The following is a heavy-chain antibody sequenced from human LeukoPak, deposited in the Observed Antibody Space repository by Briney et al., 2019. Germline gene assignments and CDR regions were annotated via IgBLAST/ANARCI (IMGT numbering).Heavy chain of an antibody. D-gene: IGHD6-19*01. CDR1: GFTFRSYA. V-gene: IGHV3-23*01. Sequence: GGSLRLSCAASGFTFRSYAMSWVRQAPGKGLEWVSSIGGSGGSTDYADSVKGRFTISRDNSKNTLFLQMNSLRAEDTAVYYCAKPYSSGWWYFDYWGQGTLVTVSS. CDR3: AKPYSSGWWYFDY. CDR2: IGGSGGST. J-gene: IGHJ4*02.